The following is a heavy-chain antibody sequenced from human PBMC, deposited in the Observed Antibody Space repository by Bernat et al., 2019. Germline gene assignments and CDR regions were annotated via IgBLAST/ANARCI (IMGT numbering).Heavy chain of an antibody. CDR3: AKDRYGGDPDPIYYYYGMDV. V-gene: IGHV3-30*18. CDR2: ISYDGSNK. J-gene: IGHJ6*02. CDR1: GFTFSSYG. Sequence: QVQLVESGGGVVQPGRSLRLSCAASGFTFSSYGMHWVRQAPGKGLEWVAVISYDGSNKYYADSVKGRFTISRDNSKNTLYLQMNSLRAEDTAVDYCAKDRYGGDPDPIYYYYGMDVWGQGTTVTVSS. D-gene: IGHD3-16*01.